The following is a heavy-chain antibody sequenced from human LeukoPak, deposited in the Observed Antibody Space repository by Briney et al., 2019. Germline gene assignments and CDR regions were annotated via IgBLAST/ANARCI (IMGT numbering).Heavy chain of an antibody. J-gene: IGHJ4*02. CDR1: GYTFTGYY. Sequence: ASVKVSCKASGYTFTGYYMHWVRQAPGQGLEWMGWINPNSGGTNYAQKFQGRVTMTRDTSISTAYTELSRLRSDDTAVYYCARVYDYDFWSGYRHDFDYWGQGTLVTVSS. V-gene: IGHV1-2*02. CDR2: INPNSGGT. CDR3: ARVYDYDFWSGYRHDFDY. D-gene: IGHD3-3*01.